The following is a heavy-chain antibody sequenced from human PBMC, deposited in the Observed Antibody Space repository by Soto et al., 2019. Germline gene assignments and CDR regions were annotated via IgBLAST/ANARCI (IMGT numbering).Heavy chain of an antibody. V-gene: IGHV1-2*04. CDR3: ARAPHFWSGYSGGYGMDV. Sequence: QVQLVQSGAEVKKPGASVKVSCKASGYTFTGYYMHRVRQAPGQGLEWMGWINTNSGGTNYAQKFQGWVTMTRDTSISTAYMELSRLRSDDTAVYYCARAPHFWSGYSGGYGMDVWGQGTTVTVSS. J-gene: IGHJ6*02. CDR1: GYTFTGYY. CDR2: INTNSGGT. D-gene: IGHD3-3*01.